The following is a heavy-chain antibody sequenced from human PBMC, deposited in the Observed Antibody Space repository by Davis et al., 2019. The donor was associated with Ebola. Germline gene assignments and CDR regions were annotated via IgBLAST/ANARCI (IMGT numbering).Heavy chain of an antibody. CDR1: GGSISNNY. D-gene: IGHD3/OR15-3a*01. V-gene: IGHV4-59*01. CDR2: IYYTGST. Sequence: SETLSLTCTASGGSISNNYWSWIRQPPGKGLEWIGFIYYTGSTNYNPSLKSRVTISVDASKNQFSLKLTSVTAADTAVYYCARVWAGYSGSDYWGQGTLVTVSS. J-gene: IGHJ4*02. CDR3: ARVWAGYSGSDY.